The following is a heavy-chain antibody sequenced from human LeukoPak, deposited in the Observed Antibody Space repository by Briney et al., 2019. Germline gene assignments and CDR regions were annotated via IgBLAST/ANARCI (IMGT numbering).Heavy chain of an antibody. CDR2: SNANGIKT. Sequence: HSGGSLRLSCSASGFSFNCCAMSWVRQAPGKGLQWVSTSNANGIKTYYAPSVRGRITISRDTYNDTLSLQLNSLRAEDTAIYFCAKPISGGLPVSADWSDPWGQGTLVTVSS. CDR3: AKPISGGLPVSADWSDP. J-gene: IGHJ5*02. D-gene: IGHD6-19*01. V-gene: IGHV3-23*01. CDR1: GFSFNCCA.